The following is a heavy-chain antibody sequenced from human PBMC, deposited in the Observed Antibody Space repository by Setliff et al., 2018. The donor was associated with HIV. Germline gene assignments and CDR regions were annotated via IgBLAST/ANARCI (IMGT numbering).Heavy chain of an antibody. CDR3: ARDDGRSLFLDY. CDR2: IGGSTGST. Sequence: GGSLRLSCAASGFAFDNYCMTWVRQAPGKGLEWVSAIGGSTGSTYYTDSVRGRFTISRDNSKNTLYLQMSSLRADDTAIYYCARDDGRSLFLDYWGQGTLVTVSS. D-gene: IGHD1-26*01. J-gene: IGHJ4*02. V-gene: IGHV3-23*01. CDR1: GFAFDNYC.